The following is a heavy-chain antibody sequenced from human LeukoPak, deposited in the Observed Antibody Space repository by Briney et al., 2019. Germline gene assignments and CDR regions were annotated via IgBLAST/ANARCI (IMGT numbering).Heavy chain of an antibody. J-gene: IGHJ6*03. V-gene: IGHV3-21*01. CDR1: GFTFSSYS. CDR3: ARSTWGFLEWLPYYYYMDV. Sequence: GGSLRLSCAASGFTFSSYSMNWVRQAPGKGLEWVSSISSSSSYIYYADSVKGRFTISRDNAKNSLYLQMNSLRAEDTAVYYCARSTWGFLEWLPYYYYMDVWGKGTTVTVSS. CDR2: ISSSSSYI. D-gene: IGHD3-3*01.